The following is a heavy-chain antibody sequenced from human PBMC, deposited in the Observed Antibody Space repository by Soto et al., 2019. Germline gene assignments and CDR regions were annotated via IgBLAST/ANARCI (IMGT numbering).Heavy chain of an antibody. CDR1: GGTFSSYT. CDR2: IIPILGIA. Sequence: SVKVSCKASGGTFSSYTISWVRQAPGQGLEWMGRIIPILGIANYAQKFQGRVTITADKSTSTAYMELSSLRSEDTAVYYCASKVPAAATFSYYYYMDVWGKGTTVTV. V-gene: IGHV1-69*02. D-gene: IGHD2-2*01. J-gene: IGHJ6*03. CDR3: ASKVPAAATFSYYYYMDV.